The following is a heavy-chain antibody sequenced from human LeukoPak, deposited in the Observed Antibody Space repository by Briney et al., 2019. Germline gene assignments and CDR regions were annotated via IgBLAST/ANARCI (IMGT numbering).Heavy chain of an antibody. J-gene: IGHJ4*02. V-gene: IGHV3-48*02. CDR1: GFTFSSYS. CDR2: ITASGTAM. D-gene: IGHD1-26*01. Sequence: GGSLRLSCAASGFTFSSYSMNWVRDAPGKGLEWVSHITASGTAMFYADSVKGRFTISRDNAKNSLYLQMNSLRDEDTAVYYCASSGSYRFDYWGQGALVTVSS. CDR3: ASSGSYRFDY.